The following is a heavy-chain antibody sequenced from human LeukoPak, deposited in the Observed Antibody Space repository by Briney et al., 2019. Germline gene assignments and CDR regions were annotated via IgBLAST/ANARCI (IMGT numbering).Heavy chain of an antibody. J-gene: IGHJ6*03. Sequence: GGSLRLSCAVSGFTFNTYWMSWVRQAPGKGLEWVANIKEDGSEKHYGDSVRGRFTISRDNAKNSLYLRMNSLRAEVTALYFCARDTYDSSGYHFYYMDVWGKGTTVTVSS. V-gene: IGHV3-7*01. D-gene: IGHD3-22*01. CDR2: IKEDGSEK. CDR3: ARDTYDSSGYHFYYMDV. CDR1: GFTFNTYW.